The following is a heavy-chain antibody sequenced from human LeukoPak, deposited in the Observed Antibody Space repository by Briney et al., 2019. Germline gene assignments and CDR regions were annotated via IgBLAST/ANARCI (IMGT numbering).Heavy chain of an antibody. V-gene: IGHV4-34*01. Sequence: SETLSLTCAVYVGSFSGYYWTWVRQPPGNGLEWIGEINHSGRTNHHPSLKSRVTISVDPSKNQFSLKLSSVTAADTAVYYCARGGYYDILAGYSDTFDIWGQGTMVTVSS. J-gene: IGHJ3*02. CDR1: VGSFSGYY. D-gene: IGHD3-9*01. CDR3: ARGGYYDILAGYSDTFDI. CDR2: INHSGRT.